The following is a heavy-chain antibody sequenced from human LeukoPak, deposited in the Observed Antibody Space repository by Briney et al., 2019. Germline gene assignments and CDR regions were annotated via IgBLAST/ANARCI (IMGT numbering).Heavy chain of an antibody. V-gene: IGHV3-7*03. J-gene: IGHJ5*02. CDR3: AGGRRQFDP. CDR2: IKQDGSEK. D-gene: IGHD3-16*01. CDR1: GFTFSTYW. Sequence: PRGSVRLSCAVSGFTFSTYWMSWVRQAPGKGLEWVANIKQDGSEKYYVDSVKGRFTISRDNAKNSLYLQMNSLRAEDTAVYYCAGGRRQFDPWGQGTLVTVSS.